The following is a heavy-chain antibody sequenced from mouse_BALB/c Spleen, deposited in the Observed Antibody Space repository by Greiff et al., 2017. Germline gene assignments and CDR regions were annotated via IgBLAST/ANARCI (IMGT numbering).Heavy chain of an antibody. CDR2: IRLKSNNYAT. CDR1: GFTFSNYW. Sequence: EVKLMESGGGLVQPGGSMKLSCVASGFTFSNYWMNWVRQSPEKGLEWVAEIRLKSNNYATHYAESVKGRFTISRDDSKSSVYLQMNNLRAEDTGIYYCTRCPYYFDYWGQGTTLTVSS. V-gene: IGHV6-6*02. J-gene: IGHJ2*01. CDR3: TRCPYYFDY.